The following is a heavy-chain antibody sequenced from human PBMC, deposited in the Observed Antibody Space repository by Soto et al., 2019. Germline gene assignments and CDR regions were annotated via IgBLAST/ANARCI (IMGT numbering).Heavy chain of an antibody. D-gene: IGHD4-4*01. CDR1: GGSVSSGSYY. V-gene: IGHV4-61*01. J-gene: IGHJ4*02. CDR2: IYYSGST. Sequence: SETLSLTCTVSGGSVSSGSYYWSWIRQPPGKGLEWIGYIYYSGSTNYNPSLKSRVTISVDTSKNQFSLKLSSVTAADTAVYYCARVSDAPTVTLFDYWGQGTLVTAPQ. CDR3: ARVSDAPTVTLFDY.